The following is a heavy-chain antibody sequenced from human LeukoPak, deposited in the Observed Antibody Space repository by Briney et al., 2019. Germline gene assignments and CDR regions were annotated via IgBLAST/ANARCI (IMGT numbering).Heavy chain of an antibody. CDR1: GFTFSSYS. Sequence: QTGGSLRLSCAASGFTFSSYSMTWVRQAPGKGLEWVSYISSSSSTIYYADSVKGRFTISRDNAKNSLYLQMNSLRAEDTAVYYCARDGWLLDYWGQGTLVTVSS. D-gene: IGHD3-22*01. CDR2: ISSSSSTI. J-gene: IGHJ4*02. CDR3: ARDGWLLDY. V-gene: IGHV3-48*01.